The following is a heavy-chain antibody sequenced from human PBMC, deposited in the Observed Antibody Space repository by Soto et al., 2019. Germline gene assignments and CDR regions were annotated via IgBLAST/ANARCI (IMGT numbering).Heavy chain of an antibody. Sequence: ASVPEINGKGLQWMGIIYPGDSDTRYSPSFQGQVTISADKSISNAHLQWSSLNASDTAMYYCARQIRHYESVINSSASTDLDTWGQGTEVTISS. D-gene: IGHD2-21*01. CDR3: ARQIRHYESVINSSASTDLDT. V-gene: IGHV5-51*01. J-gene: IGHJ4*03. CDR2: IYPGDSDT.